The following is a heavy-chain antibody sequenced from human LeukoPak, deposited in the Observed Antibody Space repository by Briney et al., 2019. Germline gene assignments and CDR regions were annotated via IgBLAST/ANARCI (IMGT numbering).Heavy chain of an antibody. D-gene: IGHD6-13*01. Sequence: PGGSLRLSCAASGFTFSDYYMSWIRQAPGKGLEWVSYISSSSSTIYYADSVKGRFTISRDNAKNSLYLQMNSLRAEDTAVYYCARDDPIAAAGRGDAFDIWGQGTMVTVSS. CDR2: ISSSSSTI. CDR3: ARDDPIAAAGRGDAFDI. J-gene: IGHJ3*02. V-gene: IGHV3-11*04. CDR1: GFTFSDYY.